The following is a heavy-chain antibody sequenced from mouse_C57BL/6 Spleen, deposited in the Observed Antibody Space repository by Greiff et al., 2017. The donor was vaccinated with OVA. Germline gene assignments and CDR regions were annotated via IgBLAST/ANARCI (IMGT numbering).Heavy chain of an antibody. J-gene: IGHJ2*01. CDR3: ARTAYYSNYRYFDY. CDR1: GYAFSSSW. V-gene: IGHV1-82*01. Sequence: QVQLKQSGPELVKPGASVKISCKASGYAFSSSWMNWVKQRPGKGLEWIGRIYPGDGDTNYNGKFKGKATLTADKSSSTAYMQLSSLTSEDSAVYFCARTAYYSNYRYFDYWGQGTTLTVSS. D-gene: IGHD2-5*01. CDR2: IYPGDGDT.